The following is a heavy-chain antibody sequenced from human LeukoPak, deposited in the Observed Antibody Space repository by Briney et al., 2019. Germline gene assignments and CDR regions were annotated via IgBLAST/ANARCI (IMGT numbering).Heavy chain of an antibody. V-gene: IGHV4-39*02. CDR1: GGSISSSSYY. CDR3: ARDLGYCSSTSCYVTDNWFDP. J-gene: IGHJ5*02. D-gene: IGHD2-2*01. Sequence: SETLSLTCTVSGGSISSSSYYWGWLRQPPGTGLEWIGSIYYSGSTYYNPSLKSRVTISVDTSKNQFSLKLSSVTAADTAVYYCARDLGYCSSTSCYVTDNWFDPWGQGTLVTVSS. CDR2: IYYSGST.